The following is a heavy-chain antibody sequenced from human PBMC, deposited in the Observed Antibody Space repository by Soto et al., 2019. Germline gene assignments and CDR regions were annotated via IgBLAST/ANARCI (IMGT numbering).Heavy chain of an antibody. CDR3: ARGDQRLLY. J-gene: IGHJ4*02. D-gene: IGHD6-25*01. V-gene: IGHV6-1*01. CDR2: TYYKSKWFY. CDR1: GDSVSSDSTA. Sequence: LSLTCDISGDSVSSDSTAWNWIRQSPSRGLEWLGRTYYKSKWFYNYAVSVRSRIAIKSDTSKNQFSLQLNSVTPEDTAVYFCARGDQRLLYWGQGTLVTVSS.